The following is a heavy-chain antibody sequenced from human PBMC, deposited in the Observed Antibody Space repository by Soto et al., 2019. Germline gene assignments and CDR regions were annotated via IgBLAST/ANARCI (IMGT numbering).Heavy chain of an antibody. CDR3: AREPPETPPDY. J-gene: IGHJ4*02. CDR2: ISAKNGST. V-gene: IGHV1-18*01. CDR1: GYTFSDYG. Sequence: ASVKVSCKASGYTFSDYGISWVRQAPGQGLEWMGWISAKNGSTNFAQKFRGRVTMTTDTSTSTVYMELRSLKPDDSAVYYCAREPPETPPDYWGQGTLVTVSS.